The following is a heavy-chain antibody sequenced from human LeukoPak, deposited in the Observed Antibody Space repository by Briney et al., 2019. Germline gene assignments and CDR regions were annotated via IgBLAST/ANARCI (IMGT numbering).Heavy chain of an antibody. CDR3: ASLTAARSFDY. J-gene: IGHJ4*02. CDR2: ISSSGGTI. CDR1: GFTFSSYE. Sequence: PGGSLRLSCAASGFTFSSYEMNWVRQAPGKGLEWVSYISSSGGTIYYADSVKGRFTISRDNAKNSLYLQMNSLRAEDTAVYYCASLTAARSFDYWGQGTLVTVSS. D-gene: IGHD6-6*01. V-gene: IGHV3-48*03.